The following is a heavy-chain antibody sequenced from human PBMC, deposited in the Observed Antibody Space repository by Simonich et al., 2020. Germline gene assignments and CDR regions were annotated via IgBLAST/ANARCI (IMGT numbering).Heavy chain of an antibody. Sequence: QVQLVQSGAEVKKPGASVQVSCKASGYTFTGYYMHWVRQAPGQGLEGMGWINPNSGGTNYAQKFQGRVTMTRDTSISTAYMELSRLRSDDTAVYYCARDPVVPAAIRNAFDIWGQGTMVTVSS. CDR1: GYTFTGYY. CDR2: INPNSGGT. D-gene: IGHD2-2*01. CDR3: ARDPVVPAAIRNAFDI. V-gene: IGHV1-2*02. J-gene: IGHJ3*02.